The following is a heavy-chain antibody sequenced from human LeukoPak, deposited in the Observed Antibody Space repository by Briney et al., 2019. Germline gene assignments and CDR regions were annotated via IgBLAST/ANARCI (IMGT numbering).Heavy chain of an antibody. CDR2: IYYSGST. J-gene: IGHJ4*02. V-gene: IGHV4-59*01. CDR1: GGSISSYY. D-gene: IGHD6-19*01. CDR3: ARGENGIAVAVGGYFDY. Sequence: SETLSLTCTVSGGSISSYYWSWIRQPPGKGLEWIGYIYYSGSTNYNPSLKSRVTISVDTSKNQFSLKLSSVTAADTAVYYCARGENGIAVAVGGYFDYWGQGTLVTVSS.